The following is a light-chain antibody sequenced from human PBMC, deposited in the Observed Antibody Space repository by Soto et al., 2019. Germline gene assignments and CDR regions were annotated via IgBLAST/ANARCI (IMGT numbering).Light chain of an antibody. Sequence: QSVLTQPPSVSGAPGQRVTISCTGSSSNIGAGYDVHWYQHLPGTAPKLLIYGNTKRPSGVPDRFSGSKSGSSASLAIIGLQAEDEADYYCQSSLRDSHVLGNGTKVTVL. CDR2: GNT. V-gene: IGLV1-40*01. CDR3: QSSLRDSHV. J-gene: IGLJ1*01. CDR1: SSNIGAGYD.